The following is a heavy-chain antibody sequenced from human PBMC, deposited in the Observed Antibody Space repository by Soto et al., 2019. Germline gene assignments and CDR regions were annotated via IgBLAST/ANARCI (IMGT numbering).Heavy chain of an antibody. J-gene: IGHJ4*02. D-gene: IGHD5-18*01. V-gene: IGHV4-59*01. Sequence: PSETLSLTCTVSGGSISSYYWSWIRQPPGKGLEWIGYIYYSGSTNYNPSLKSRVTISVDTSKNQFSLKLSSVTAADTAVYYCARWYGGYSYGYVGYWGQGTRVTVSS. CDR3: ARWYGGYSYGYVGY. CDR1: GGSISSYY. CDR2: IYYSGST.